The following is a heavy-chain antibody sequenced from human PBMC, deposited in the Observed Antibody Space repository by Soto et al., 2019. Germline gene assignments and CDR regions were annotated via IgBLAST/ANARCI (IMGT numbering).Heavy chain of an antibody. CDR1: GGTFSSYA. CDR2: IIPIFGTA. J-gene: IGHJ4*02. Sequence: QVQLVQSGAEVKKPGPSMKVSWKASGGTFSSYAISWVRQAPGQGLEWMGGIIPIFGTANYAQKFQGRVTITADESTSTAYMELSSLRSEDTPVYYCAGGRSSSMVYFDYWGQGTLVTVSS. V-gene: IGHV1-69*01. CDR3: AGGRSSSMVYFDY. D-gene: IGHD6-6*01.